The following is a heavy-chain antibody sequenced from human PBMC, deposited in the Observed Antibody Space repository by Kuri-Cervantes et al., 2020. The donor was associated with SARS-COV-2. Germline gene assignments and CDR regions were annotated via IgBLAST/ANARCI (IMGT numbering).Heavy chain of an antibody. CDR1: GDSSTSYY. CDR2: INHSGST. J-gene: IGHJ4*02. V-gene: IGHV4-34*01. D-gene: IGHD3-3*01. CDR3: ARANYDFWSGYYGWLRSPLDY. Sequence: SETLSLTCTVSGDSSTSYYWSWIRQPPGKGLEWIGEINHSGSTNYHPSLKSRVTISVDTSKNQFSLKLSSVTAADTAVYYCARANYDFWSGYYGWLRSPLDYWGQGTLVTVSS.